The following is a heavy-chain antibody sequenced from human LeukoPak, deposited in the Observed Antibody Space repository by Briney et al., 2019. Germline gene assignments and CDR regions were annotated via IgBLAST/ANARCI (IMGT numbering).Heavy chain of an antibody. CDR3: ARSIRDCSSTSCSFWY. J-gene: IGHJ4*02. Sequence: ASVKVSCKGSVYTFTNYAMNWVRQAPGQGLEWMGWINTNTGNPTYAQGFTGRFVFSLDTSVSTAYLQISSLKAEDTAVYYCARSIRDCSSTSCSFWYWGQGTLVTVSS. CDR2: INTNTGNP. V-gene: IGHV7-4-1*02. CDR1: VYTFTNYA. D-gene: IGHD2-2*01.